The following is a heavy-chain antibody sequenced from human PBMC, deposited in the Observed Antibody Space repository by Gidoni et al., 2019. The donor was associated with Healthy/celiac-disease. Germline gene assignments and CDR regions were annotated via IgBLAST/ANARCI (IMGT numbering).Heavy chain of an antibody. D-gene: IGHD6-13*01. CDR2: MSGSGGST. Sequence: EVQLLESGGGLVQPGGSLRLSCAPSGFPFSSYAMSWVRQAPGKGLEWVSAMSGSGGSTYYADSVKGRFTISRDNSKNTLYLQMNSLRAEDTAVYYGAKKETSSWPFDYGGQGTLVTVSS. CDR1: GFPFSSYA. J-gene: IGHJ4*02. V-gene: IGHV3-23*01. CDR3: AKKETSSWPFDY.